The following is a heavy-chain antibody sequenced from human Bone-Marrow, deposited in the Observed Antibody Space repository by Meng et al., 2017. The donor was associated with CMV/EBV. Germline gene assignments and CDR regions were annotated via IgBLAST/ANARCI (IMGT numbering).Heavy chain of an antibody. V-gene: IGHV3-21*01. CDR2: ISSSSSYI. D-gene: IGHD3-10*01. CDR3: ARGALLWFGEFYYFDY. J-gene: IGHJ4*02. Sequence: GGSLRLSCAASGFTFSSYSMNWVRQAPGKGLEWVSSISSSSSYIYYADSVKGRFTISRDNAKNSLYLQMNSLRAEDTAVYYCARGALLWFGEFYYFDYCGQGTLVTVSS. CDR1: GFTFSSYS.